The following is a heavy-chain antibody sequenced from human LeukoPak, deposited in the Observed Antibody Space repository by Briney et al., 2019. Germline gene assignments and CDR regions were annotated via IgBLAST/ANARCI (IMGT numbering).Heavy chain of an antibody. J-gene: IGHJ4*02. CDR3: TTFTFGGVIVPTFVDY. D-gene: IGHD3-16*02. CDR1: GFTFSSYA. Sequence: GGSLRLSCAASGFTFSSYAMSWVRQAPGKGLEWVSAISGSGGSTYYADSVKGRFTISRDNSKNTLYLQMNSLRAEDTAVYYCTTFTFGGVIVPTFVDYWGQGTLVTVSS. CDR2: ISGSGGST. V-gene: IGHV3-23*01.